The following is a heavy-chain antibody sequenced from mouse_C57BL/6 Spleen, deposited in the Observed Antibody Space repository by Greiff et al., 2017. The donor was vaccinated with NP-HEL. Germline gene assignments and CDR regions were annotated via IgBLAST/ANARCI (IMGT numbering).Heavy chain of an antibody. CDR3: ARWDGWLPPFDY. D-gene: IGHD2-3*01. CDR2: IYPGSGST. V-gene: IGHV1-55*01. J-gene: IGHJ2*01. CDR1: GYTFTSYW. Sequence: QVQLQQPGAELVKPGASVKMSCKASGYTFTSYWITWVKQRPGQGLEWIGDIYPGSGSTNYNEKFKSKATLTVDTSSSTAYMQLSSLTSEDSAVYYCARWDGWLPPFDYWGQGTTLTVSS.